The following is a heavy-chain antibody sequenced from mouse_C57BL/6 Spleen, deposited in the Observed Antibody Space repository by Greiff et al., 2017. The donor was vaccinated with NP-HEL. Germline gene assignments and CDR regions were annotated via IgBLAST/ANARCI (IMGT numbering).Heavy chain of an antibody. V-gene: IGHV1-82*01. D-gene: IGHD3-3*01. CDR1: GYAFSSSW. CDR2: IYPGDGDT. CDR3: ARGDPDAMDY. J-gene: IGHJ4*01. Sequence: VQLQQSGPELVKPGASVKISCKASGYAFSSSWMNWVKQRPGKGLEWIGRIYPGDGDTNYNGKFKGKATLTADKSSSTAYMQLSSLTSEDSAVYFCARGDPDAMDYWVQGTSVTVSS.